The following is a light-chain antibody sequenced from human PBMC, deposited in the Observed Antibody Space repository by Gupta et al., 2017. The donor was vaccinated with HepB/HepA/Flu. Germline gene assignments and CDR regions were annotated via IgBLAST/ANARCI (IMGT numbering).Light chain of an antibody. CDR2: NDA. J-gene: IGLJ3*02. CDR1: NIGRYS. Sequence: SYVLTQSPSVSVAPRETATITCAGNNIGRYSMHWYQQKAGQAPVLVVYNDADRPSEIPERFSGSNSATTATLTITRVEAGDEADYYCHVWDSYSDTWVFGGGTKLTVL. V-gene: IGLV3-21*02. CDR3: HVWDSYSDTWV.